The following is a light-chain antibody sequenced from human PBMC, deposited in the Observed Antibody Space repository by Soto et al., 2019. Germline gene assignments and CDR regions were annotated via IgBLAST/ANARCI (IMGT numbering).Light chain of an antibody. J-gene: IGLJ1*01. CDR1: SSDVGGYNS. V-gene: IGLV2-14*03. Sequence: QSVLTQPASVSGSPGQSIAFSCTGTSSDVGGYNSASWYQQHPGKAPKLLIYDVSNRPSGVSNRFSGSKSGNTASLTISGLQAEDEADYYCSSYSTGGSYVFGTGTKVTVL. CDR3: SSYSTGGSYV. CDR2: DVS.